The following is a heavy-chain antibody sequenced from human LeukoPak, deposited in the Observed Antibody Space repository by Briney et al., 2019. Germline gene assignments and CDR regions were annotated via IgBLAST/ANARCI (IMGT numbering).Heavy chain of an antibody. J-gene: IGHJ3*02. CDR1: GYTFTSCD. Sequence: ASVKVSCKASGYTFTSCDINWVRQATGQGLEWMGWMNPNSGNTGYAQKFQGRVTMTRNTSISTAYMELSSLRSEDTAVYYCARDPSSSTGAFDIWGQGTMVTVSS. D-gene: IGHD6-25*01. CDR3: ARDPSSSTGAFDI. V-gene: IGHV1-8*01. CDR2: MNPNSGNT.